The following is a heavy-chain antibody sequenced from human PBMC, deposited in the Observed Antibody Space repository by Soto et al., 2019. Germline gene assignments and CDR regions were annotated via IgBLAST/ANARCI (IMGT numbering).Heavy chain of an antibody. Sequence: QVQLVQSGAEVKKPGASVKVSCKASGYTFTSYDINWVRQATGQGLEWMGWMNPNSGNTGYAQKFKGRVTMTRNTSTSTAYMELSSLRSEDTAVYECARGRTDRNWFDPWGQGTLVTVSS. CDR1: GYTFTSYD. CDR2: MNPNSGNT. CDR3: ARGRTDRNWFDP. V-gene: IGHV1-8*01. D-gene: IGHD1-1*01. J-gene: IGHJ5*02.